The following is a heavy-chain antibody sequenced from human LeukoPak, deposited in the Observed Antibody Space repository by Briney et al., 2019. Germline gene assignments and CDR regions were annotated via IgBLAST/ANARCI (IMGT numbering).Heavy chain of an antibody. CDR3: AKAALRQAADPLLFDY. Sequence: GGSLRLSCAASGFTFSSYAMSWVRQAPGKGLEWVSAISGSGGSTYYADSVKGRFTISRDNSKNTLYLQMNSLRAEDTAVYYCAKAALRQAADPLLFDYWGQGTLVTVSS. J-gene: IGHJ4*02. CDR2: ISGSGGST. CDR1: GFTFSSYA. D-gene: IGHD6-13*01. V-gene: IGHV3-23*01.